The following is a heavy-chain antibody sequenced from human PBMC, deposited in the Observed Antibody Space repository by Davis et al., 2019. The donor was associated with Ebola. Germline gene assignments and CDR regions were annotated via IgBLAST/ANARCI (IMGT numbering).Heavy chain of an antibody. J-gene: IGHJ6*02. D-gene: IGHD2-2*01. CDR1: GFTFSDYY. V-gene: IGHV3-11*04. Sequence: GESLKISCAASGFTFSDYYMSWIRQAPGKGLEWVSYISSSGSTIYYADSVKGRFTISRDNAKNSLYLQMNSLRAEDTGVYYCARDVGVVPAAMTLDVWGPGTTVTVSS. CDR2: ISSSGSTI. CDR3: ARDVGVVPAAMTLDV.